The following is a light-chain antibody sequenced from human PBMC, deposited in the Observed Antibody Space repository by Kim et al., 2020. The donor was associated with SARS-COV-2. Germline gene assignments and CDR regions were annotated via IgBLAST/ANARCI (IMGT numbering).Light chain of an antibody. CDR3: QQYDSSPRT. CDR1: QSVSSTN. Sequence: PGERPTLSCRASQSVSSTNLAWYQQRSGQAPRLLIYGASTRATGIPDRFSGSGSGTDFTLTISRLEPEDFAVYYCQQYDSSPRTFGQGTKVDIK. J-gene: IGKJ1*01. V-gene: IGKV3-20*01. CDR2: GAS.